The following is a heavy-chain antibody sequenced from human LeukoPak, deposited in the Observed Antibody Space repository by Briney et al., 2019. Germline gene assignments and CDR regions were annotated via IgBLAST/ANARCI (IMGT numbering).Heavy chain of an antibody. J-gene: IGHJ4*02. CDR3: ARSIAVADHFDY. CDR1: GYTFTSYY. Sequence: RASVKVSCKASGYTFTSYYMHWVRPAPGQGLEWMGIINPSGGSTSYAQKFQGRVTMTRDTSTSTVYMELSSLRSEDTAVYYCARSIAVADHFDYWGQGTLVTVSS. CDR2: INPSGGST. V-gene: IGHV1-46*01. D-gene: IGHD6-19*01.